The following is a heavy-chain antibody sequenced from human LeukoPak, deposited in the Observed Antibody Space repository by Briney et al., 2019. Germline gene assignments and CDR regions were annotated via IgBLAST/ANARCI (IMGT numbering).Heavy chain of an antibody. J-gene: IGHJ4*02. CDR1: GFTFTSYS. Sequence: PGGSLRLSCAASGFTFTSYSMNWVRQAPGKGLEWVSSITSSSRYIYYADSVKGRFTISRDNAKNSLYLQMSSLRAEDTAVYYCARDPGYCSSTSCYSYYFDCWGQGTLVTVSS. CDR2: ITSSSRYI. V-gene: IGHV3-21*01. D-gene: IGHD2-2*01. CDR3: ARDPGYCSSTSCYSYYFDC.